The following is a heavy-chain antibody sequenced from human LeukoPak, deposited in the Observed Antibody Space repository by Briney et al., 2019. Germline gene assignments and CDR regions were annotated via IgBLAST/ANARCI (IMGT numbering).Heavy chain of an antibody. CDR3: AKSGNGYDFYMDV. D-gene: IGHD2-8*01. CDR2: IRNGRNGEPP. Sequence: KSGGSLRLSCTTSGFLFGDSALSWFRQAPGKGLEWIGFIRNGRNGEPPQYAASVAGRFLISSDDSKSVVYLQMNSLRTEDSAVYYCAKSGNGYDFYMDVCGKGSTVTVSS. V-gene: IGHV3-49*05. J-gene: IGHJ6*03. CDR1: GFLFGDSA.